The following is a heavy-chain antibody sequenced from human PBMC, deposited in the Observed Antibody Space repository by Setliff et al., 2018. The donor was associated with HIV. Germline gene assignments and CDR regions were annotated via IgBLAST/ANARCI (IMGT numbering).Heavy chain of an antibody. Sequence: PSETLSLTCTVSGGSISSGSYSWGWIRQSPGKGLEWIGNAYHSGRTYYNPSLKSRVAMSIDTSKNQFSLRLNSVTAADTAMYYCVHSLLGAPMVDYWGQGTLVTVSS. V-gene: IGHV4-39*07. CDR1: GGSISSGSYS. CDR3: VHSLLGAPMVDY. J-gene: IGHJ4*02. CDR2: AYHSGRT. D-gene: IGHD3-16*01.